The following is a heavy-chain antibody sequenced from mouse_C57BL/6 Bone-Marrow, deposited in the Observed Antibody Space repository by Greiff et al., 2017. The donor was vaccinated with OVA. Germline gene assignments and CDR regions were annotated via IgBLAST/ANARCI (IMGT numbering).Heavy chain of an antibody. CDR2: IHPNSGST. V-gene: IGHV1-64*01. J-gene: IGHJ1*03. D-gene: IGHD1-1*01. Sequence: QVQLQQPGAELVKPGASVKLSCKASGYTFTSYWMHWVKQRPGQGLEWIGMIHPNSGSTNYNEKFKSKATLTVDKSSSTAYMQLSSLTSEDSAVYYCARERFTTGDWYFDVWGTGTTVTVSS. CDR1: GYTFTSYW. CDR3: ARERFTTGDWYFDV.